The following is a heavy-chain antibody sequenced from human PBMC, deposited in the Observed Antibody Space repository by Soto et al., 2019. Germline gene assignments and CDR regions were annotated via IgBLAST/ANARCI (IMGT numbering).Heavy chain of an antibody. CDR3: ARDPIVVVPAARGPPYGMDV. CDR2: ISYDGSNK. D-gene: IGHD2-2*01. CDR1: GFTFSTHC. V-gene: IGHV3-30-3*01. Sequence: PGGSLRLSCAASGFTFSTHCMHWVRQAPGKGLEWVAVISYDGSNKYYADSVKGRFTLSRDNSKNTLYLQLNSLRPEGTAVYYCARDPIVVVPAARGPPYGMDVWGQGTPVTVSS. J-gene: IGHJ6*02.